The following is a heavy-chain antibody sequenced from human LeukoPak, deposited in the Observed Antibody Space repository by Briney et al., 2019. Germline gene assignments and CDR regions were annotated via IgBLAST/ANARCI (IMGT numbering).Heavy chain of an antibody. D-gene: IGHD1-26*01. CDR2: IYYSGST. J-gene: IGHJ4*02. Sequence: SETLSLTCTVSGGSISSYYWSWIRQPPGKGLEWIGYIYYSGSTNYNPSLKSRVTISVDTSKNQFSLKLSSVTAADTAVYYCARHAGGSYRYWGQGTLVTVSS. CDR1: GGSISSYY. V-gene: IGHV4-59*08. CDR3: ARHAGGSYRY.